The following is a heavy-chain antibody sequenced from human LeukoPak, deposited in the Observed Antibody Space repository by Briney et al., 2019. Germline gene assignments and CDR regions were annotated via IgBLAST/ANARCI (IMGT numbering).Heavy chain of an antibody. D-gene: IGHD3-22*01. CDR2: IYSGGST. Sequence: GGSLRLSCAASGFTFSSYGMSWVRQAPGKGLEWVSVIYSGGSTYYADSVKGRFTISRDNSKNTLYLQMNSLGAEDTAVYYCATPHYYDSSGYYETYYFDYWGQGTLVTVSS. J-gene: IGHJ4*02. CDR1: GFTFSSYG. V-gene: IGHV3-66*02. CDR3: ATPHYYDSSGYYETYYFDY.